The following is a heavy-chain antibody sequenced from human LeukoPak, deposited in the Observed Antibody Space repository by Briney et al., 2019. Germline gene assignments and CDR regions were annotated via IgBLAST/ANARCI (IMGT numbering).Heavy chain of an antibody. CDR3: ARPRASRAYPNDAFDI. CDR1: GGSISSSSYY. V-gene: IGHV4-39*02. Sequence: SETLSFTCTVSGGSISSSSYYWGWIRQPPGKGLEWIGSIHSSGSTYYNLSLKSRVTISVDTSKNHFSLKMNSVTAADTAIYYCARPRASRAYPNDAFDIWGQGTMVTVSS. D-gene: IGHD2-2*01. CDR2: IHSSGST. J-gene: IGHJ3*02.